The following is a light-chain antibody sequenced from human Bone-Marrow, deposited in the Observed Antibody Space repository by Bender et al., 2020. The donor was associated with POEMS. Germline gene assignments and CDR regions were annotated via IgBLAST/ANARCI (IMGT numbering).Light chain of an antibody. CDR2: INN. Sequence: QPVLTQSPSASGTPGQRVTISCSGSSSNIGTNPVNWYQQLPGTAPKLLIYINNQRPSGVPDRFSGSKSGTSASLAISGLQSEDEADYYCAAWEDSLNGWVFGGGTKLTVL. CDR1: SSNIGTNP. CDR3: AAWEDSLNGWV. J-gene: IGLJ3*02. V-gene: IGLV1-44*01.